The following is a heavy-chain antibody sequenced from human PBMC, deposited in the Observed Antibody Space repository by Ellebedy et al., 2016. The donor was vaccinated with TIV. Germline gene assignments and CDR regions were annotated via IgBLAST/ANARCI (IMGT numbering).Heavy chain of an antibody. CDR2: ISSNSNYI. CDR3: ARGAMAAAGDDY. D-gene: IGHD6-13*01. J-gene: IGHJ4*02. CDR1: GSTFSSYS. V-gene: IGHV3-21*01. Sequence: GESLKISCAASGSTFSSYSMNWVRQAPGKGLGWVSSISSNSNYIYYADSVRGRFTISRDNAKKSLYLQMNSLRAEDTAVYYCARGAMAAAGDDYWGQGTLVTVSS.